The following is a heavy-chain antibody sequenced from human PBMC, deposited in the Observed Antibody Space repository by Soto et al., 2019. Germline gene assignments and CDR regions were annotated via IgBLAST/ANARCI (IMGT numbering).Heavy chain of an antibody. J-gene: IGHJ3*02. CDR2: ISGSGGST. V-gene: IGHV3-23*01. CDR1: GSTFSSYA. D-gene: IGHD2-15*01. Sequence: GGSLRLSCAASGSTFSSYAMSWVRQAPGQGLEGVSAISGSGGSTYYADSVQGRFTISRDNSKNTLYLQMNSLRAEDTAVYYCAKTKRYCSGGSCYSYAFDIWGQGTMVTVSS. CDR3: AKTKRYCSGGSCYSYAFDI.